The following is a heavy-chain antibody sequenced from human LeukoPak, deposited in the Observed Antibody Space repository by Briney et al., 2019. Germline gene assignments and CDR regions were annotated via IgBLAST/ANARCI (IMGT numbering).Heavy chain of an antibody. V-gene: IGHV4-39*01. Sequence: SETLSLTCTVSGGSISSSSYYWGWIRQPPGKGLEWIGSIYYSGSTYYNPSLKSRVTISVDTSKNQFSLKLSSVTAADTAVYYCARQAPLNNKHMVLLWFGELSDWGQGTLVTVSS. CDR3: ARQAPLNNKHMVLLWFGELSD. CDR1: GGSISSSSYY. CDR2: IYYSGST. J-gene: IGHJ4*02. D-gene: IGHD3-10*01.